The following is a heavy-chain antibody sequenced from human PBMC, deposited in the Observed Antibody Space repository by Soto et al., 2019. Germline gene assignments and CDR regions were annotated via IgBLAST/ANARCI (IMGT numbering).Heavy chain of an antibody. CDR1: GGSISSYY. CDR3: ARVIGDYPLLPNYYYYMDV. CDR2: IYHSGST. D-gene: IGHD4-17*01. J-gene: IGHJ6*03. Sequence: PSETLSLTCTVSGGSISSYYWSWIRQPPGKGLEWIGEIYHSGSTNYNPSLKSRVTISVDTSKNQFSLKLSSVTAADTAVFYCARVIGDYPLLPNYYYYMDVWGKGTTVTVSS. V-gene: IGHV4-59*12.